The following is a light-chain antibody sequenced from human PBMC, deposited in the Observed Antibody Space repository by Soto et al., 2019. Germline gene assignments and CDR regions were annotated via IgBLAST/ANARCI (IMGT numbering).Light chain of an antibody. J-gene: IGLJ2*01. V-gene: IGLV1-44*01. Sequence: QSALTQPPSASGTPGQRVTISCSGSNSNIGSNTVIWYQQLPGTAPKLLMHDTNQRPSGVPDRFSGSKSGTSASLAISGLQSEDEADYYCAAWDDSLNGHVVFGGGTKLTVL. CDR3: AAWDDSLNGHVV. CDR2: DTN. CDR1: NSNIGSNT.